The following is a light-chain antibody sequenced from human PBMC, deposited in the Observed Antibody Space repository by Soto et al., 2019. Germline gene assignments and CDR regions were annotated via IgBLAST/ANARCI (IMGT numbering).Light chain of an antibody. J-gene: IGKJ4*01. V-gene: IGKV3-11*01. CDR1: QSVSSY. CDR2: DAS. Sequence: EIVLTQSPATLSLSPGERATLSCRASQSVSSYLALYQQKPGQAPRLLIYDASNGATGIPARFSGSGSGTDFTLTISSLEPEGFAVYYCQQRSNWPLTFGGGTKVEIK. CDR3: QQRSNWPLT.